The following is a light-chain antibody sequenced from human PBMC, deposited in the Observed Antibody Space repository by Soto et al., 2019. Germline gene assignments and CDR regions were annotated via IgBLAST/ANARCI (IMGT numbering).Light chain of an antibody. V-gene: IGLV1-51*01. J-gene: IGLJ2*01. CDR3: GTWDSSLSAVV. CDR2: DNN. CDR1: SSNIGNNY. Sequence: QSVLTQPPSVSAAPGQKVTISCSGSSSNIGNNYVSWYQQLPGTAHKLLIYDNNKRXSGIPDRFSGSKSGTSATLGITGLQTGDEADYYCGTWDSSLSAVVFGGGTKVTVL.